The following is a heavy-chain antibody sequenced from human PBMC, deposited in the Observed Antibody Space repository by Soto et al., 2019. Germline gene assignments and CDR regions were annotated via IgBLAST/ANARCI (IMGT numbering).Heavy chain of an antibody. CDR2: IYYSGST. D-gene: IGHD3-10*01. J-gene: IGHJ4*02. CDR3: ARPRGYYGSGATDY. CDR1: GGSISSSSYY. V-gene: IGHV4-39*01. Sequence: QLQLQESGPGLVKPSETLSLTCTVSGGSISSSSYYWGWIRQPPGKGLEWIGSIYYSGSTYYNPSLKSRVTISVDTSKNQFSLKLSSVTAADTAVYYCARPRGYYGSGATDYWGQGTLVTVSS.